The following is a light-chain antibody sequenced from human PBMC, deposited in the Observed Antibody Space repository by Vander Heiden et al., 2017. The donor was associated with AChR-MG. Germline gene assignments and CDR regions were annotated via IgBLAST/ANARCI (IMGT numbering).Light chain of an antibody. CDR1: QSVDSTH. Sequence: EVVLTQSPGTLSLSPGERATRSCRASQSVDSTHVAWYQQKPGQAPRVVILGASRRAAGIPDRFSASGCGTDFSLTISRLEPEDFAVYFCQQYGPSPMYTFGQRTKLEI. J-gene: IGKJ2*01. CDR3: QQYGPSPMYT. CDR2: GAS. V-gene: IGKV3-20*01.